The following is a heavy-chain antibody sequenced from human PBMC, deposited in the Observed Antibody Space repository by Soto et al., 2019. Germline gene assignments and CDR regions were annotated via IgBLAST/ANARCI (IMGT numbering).Heavy chain of an antibody. CDR1: GYTFTSYG. V-gene: IGHV1-18*01. D-gene: IGHD3-3*01. J-gene: IGHJ4*02. Sequence: QVQLVQSGAEVKKPGASVKVSCKASGYTFTSYGISWVRQAPGQGLEWMGWISAYNGNTNYAQKLQGRVTMTTDTSTSTAYMELRSLRSDDTAVYYCAREYYDFWSGIRMGVSDYWCQGTLVTVSS. CDR2: ISAYNGNT. CDR3: AREYYDFWSGIRMGVSDY.